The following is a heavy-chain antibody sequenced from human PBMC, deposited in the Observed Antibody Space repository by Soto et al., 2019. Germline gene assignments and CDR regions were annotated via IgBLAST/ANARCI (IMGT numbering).Heavy chain of an antibody. CDR2: IYYSGIT. Sequence: SETLSLTCTVSRGSMSSGGYYWSWIRQHPGKGLEWIGYIYYSGITYSNPSLKSRVTISVDTSKNQSSLKLSSVTAADTAVYYCARVSVNFFDYWGQGTLVTVSS. CDR1: RGSMSSGGYY. CDR3: ARVSVNFFDY. J-gene: IGHJ4*02. V-gene: IGHV4-31*03.